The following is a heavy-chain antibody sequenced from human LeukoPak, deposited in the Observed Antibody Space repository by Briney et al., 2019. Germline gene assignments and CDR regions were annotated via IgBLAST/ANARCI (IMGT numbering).Heavy chain of an antibody. J-gene: IGHJ4*02. Sequence: GGSLRLSCAASGFTFSDYYMSWIRQAPGKGLEWVSSISSSSSYIYYADSVKGRFTISRDNAKNALYLQMNSLRAEDTAVYYCARDRPYDSSGFDYWGQGTLVTVSS. V-gene: IGHV3-11*06. CDR3: ARDRPYDSSGFDY. CDR1: GFTFSDYY. D-gene: IGHD3-22*01. CDR2: ISSSSSYI.